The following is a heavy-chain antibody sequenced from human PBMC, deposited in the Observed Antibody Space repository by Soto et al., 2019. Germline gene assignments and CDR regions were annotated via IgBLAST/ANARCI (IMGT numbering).Heavy chain of an antibody. CDR2: IYSGGST. CDR1: GFTVSSNY. CDR3: ASPTYYDFWSGYRSPYYYYMDV. D-gene: IGHD3-3*01. J-gene: IGHJ6*03. Sequence: GGSLRLSCAASGFTVSSNYMSWVRQAPGKGLEWVSVIYSGGSTYYADSVKGRFTISRHNSKNTLYLQMNSLRAEDTAVYYCASPTYYDFWSGYRSPYYYYMDVWGKGTTVTVSS. V-gene: IGHV3-53*04.